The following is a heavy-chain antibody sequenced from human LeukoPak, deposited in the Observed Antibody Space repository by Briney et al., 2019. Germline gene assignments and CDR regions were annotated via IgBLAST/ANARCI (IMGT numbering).Heavy chain of an antibody. CDR1: GFMFSGSP. D-gene: IGHD3-10*01. CDR3: ARPSQYGSGTDYYFDS. V-gene: IGHV3-73*01. J-gene: IGHJ4*02. Sequence: GGSLKLSCAASGFMFSGSPMHWVRQASGKGLEWVGHIRSKANNYATIYAASVKGRFTISRDDSKNTAYLQMNSLKTEDTAVYYCARPSQYGSGTDYYFDSWGQGTLVTVSS. CDR2: IRSKANNYAT.